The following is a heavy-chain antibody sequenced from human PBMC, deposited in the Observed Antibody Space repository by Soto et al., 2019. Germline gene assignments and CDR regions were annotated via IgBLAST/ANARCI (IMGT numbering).Heavy chain of an antibody. J-gene: IGHJ6*02. Sequence: QVQLVQSGAEVKKPGSSVKVSCKASGGSLSNYGISWVRQAPGQGLEWMGAIIPVFGTPNYAQKFQDRVTIAAXEXTXPXYMEVRSLTSEDTAVYYCARGDATKIVVTTYYGMDVWGQGTTVTVSS. V-gene: IGHV1-69*12. CDR3: ARGDATKIVVTTYYGMDV. CDR2: IIPVFGTP. D-gene: IGHD3-22*01. CDR1: GGSLSNYG.